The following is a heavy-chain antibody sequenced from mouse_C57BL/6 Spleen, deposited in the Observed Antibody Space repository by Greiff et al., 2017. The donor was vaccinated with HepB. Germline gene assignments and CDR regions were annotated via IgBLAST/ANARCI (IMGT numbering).Heavy chain of an antibody. D-gene: IGHD2-4*01. CDR1: GFTFSDYG. V-gene: IGHV5-17*01. CDR3: ARRRDYDYEGDAMDY. J-gene: IGHJ4*01. Sequence: EVQRVESGGGLVKPGGSLKLSCAASGFTFSDYGMHWVRQAPEKGLEWVAYISSGSSTIYYADTVKGRFTISRDNAKNTLFLQMTSLRSEDTAMYYCARRRDYDYEGDAMDYWGQGTSVTVSS. CDR2: ISSGSSTI.